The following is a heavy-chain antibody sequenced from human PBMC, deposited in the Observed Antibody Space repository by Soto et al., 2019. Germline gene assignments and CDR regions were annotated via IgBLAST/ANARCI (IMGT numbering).Heavy chain of an antibody. CDR1: GDSVSTGPSF. CDR2: IYNSETT. CDR3: ARGRGYGYGIDY. V-gene: IGHV4-61*01. J-gene: IGHJ4*02. D-gene: IGHD5-18*01. Sequence: QVQLQESGPGLVTPSETLSLTCTVSGDSVSTGPSFWSWIRQPPGKGLECIAYIYNSETTYYNPSLRSRVTISVATSSNRFSLKLSSVTAADTGVYYCARGRGYGYGIDYWGQGTLVSVSS.